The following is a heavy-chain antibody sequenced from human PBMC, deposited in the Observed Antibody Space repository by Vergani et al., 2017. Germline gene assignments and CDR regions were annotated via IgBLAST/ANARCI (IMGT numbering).Heavy chain of an antibody. CDR3: ARQLEGSSGWSPLLYFAY. CDR1: GSSFTSYW. V-gene: IGHV5-51*01. Sequence: EVQLVQSGAEVKKPGDSLKISCKGSGSSFTSYWIGWVRQMPGKGLEWMGIIYPGDSDTRYSPSFQGQVTISADKSISTAYLQWSSLTASDTAMYYCARQLEGSSGWSPLLYFAYWGQGTLVTVSS. J-gene: IGHJ4*02. D-gene: IGHD6-19*01. CDR2: IYPGDSDT.